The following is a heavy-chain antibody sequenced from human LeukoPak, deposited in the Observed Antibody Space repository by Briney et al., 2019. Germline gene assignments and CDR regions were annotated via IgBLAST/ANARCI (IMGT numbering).Heavy chain of an antibody. D-gene: IGHD1-14*01. J-gene: IGHJ4*02. CDR3: ARQDPEGNYYFDY. Sequence: GESLKISCQGFGFSFTAYWIGWVRQMPGKGLEWMGIIYPGDSDTTYNPSFEGQVTVSADKSTSTAYLQWSSLKASDTAMYYCARQDPEGNYYFDYWGQGTLVTVSS. V-gene: IGHV5-51*01. CDR2: IYPGDSDT. CDR1: GFSFTAYW.